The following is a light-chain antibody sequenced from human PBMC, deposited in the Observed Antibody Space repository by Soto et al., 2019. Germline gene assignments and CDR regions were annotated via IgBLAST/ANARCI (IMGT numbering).Light chain of an antibody. CDR1: QSLLDSDDGNTY. V-gene: IGKV2-40*01. CDR3: LQRMEFPYT. CDR2: MLS. J-gene: IGKJ2*01. Sequence: IVMTQTPLSLPVTTGEPASISCTSSQSLLDSDDGNTYLDWYLQKPGQSPQLPMFMLSSRAAGVPDRFSCRWSGTDFTLKISRLEAEDVGVYYCLQRMEFPYTFGQGTKLEIK.